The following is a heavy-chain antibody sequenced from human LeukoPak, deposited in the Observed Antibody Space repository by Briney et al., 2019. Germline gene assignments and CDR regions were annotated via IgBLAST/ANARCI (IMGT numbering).Heavy chain of an antibody. J-gene: IGHJ4*02. V-gene: IGHV1-46*01. CDR1: GYTFSDYD. D-gene: IGHD3-16*01. CDR2: INPSGGST. CDR3: ARDGVGVPRD. Sequence: GASVTVSCKASGYTFSDYDINWVRQAPGQGLEWMGIINPSGGSTSYAQKFQGRVTMTRDTSTSTVYMELSSLRSEDTAVYYCARDGVGVPRDWGQGTLVTVSS.